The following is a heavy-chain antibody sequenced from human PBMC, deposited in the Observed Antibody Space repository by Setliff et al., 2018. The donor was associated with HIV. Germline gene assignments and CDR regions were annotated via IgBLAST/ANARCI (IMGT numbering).Heavy chain of an antibody. CDR3: AREWRGRYYYYMDV. Sequence: PSETLSLTCTVSGGSISSYYWSWIRQPAGKGLEWIGRIYTSGGTNYNPSLKSRVTISIDTSKNQFSLKLTSMTAADTAVYYCAREWRGRYYYYMDVWGKGTTVTVSS. J-gene: IGHJ6*03. V-gene: IGHV4-4*07. CDR1: GGSISSYY. CDR2: IYTSGGT. D-gene: IGHD3-10*01.